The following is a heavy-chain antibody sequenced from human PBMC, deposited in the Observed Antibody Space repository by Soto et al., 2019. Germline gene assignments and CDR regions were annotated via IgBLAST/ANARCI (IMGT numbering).Heavy chain of an antibody. J-gene: IGHJ4*02. CDR2: ISPESGGT. D-gene: IGHD1-26*01. V-gene: IGHV1-2*02. CDR3: GRGRSGQLVVFY. CDR1: GYTFTGHY. Sequence: QVQLVQSGAEVKKPGASVKVSCKASGYTFTGHYIHWVRQAPEQGPEWMGEISPESGGTRYAQKFQGRVTMTRDTSITTVNMELNNLSPDDTAVYYCGRGRSGQLVVFYWGQGTPVTVSS.